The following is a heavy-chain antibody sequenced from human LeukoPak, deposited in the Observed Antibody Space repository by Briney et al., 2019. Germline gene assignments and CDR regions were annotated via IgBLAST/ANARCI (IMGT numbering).Heavy chain of an antibody. J-gene: IGHJ5*02. CDR3: ARDSRYCSGGSCYSGVDWFDP. D-gene: IGHD2-15*01. CDR1: GYTFISYG. CDR2: INPNRGGT. Sequence: ASVKVSCKASGYTFISYGIRWLRPAPGQGLEWMGWINPNRGGTNYAQKFQGRVTMTRDTSISTAYMELSRLRSDDTAVYYCARDSRYCSGGSCYSGVDWFDPWGQGTLVTVSS. V-gene: IGHV1-2*02.